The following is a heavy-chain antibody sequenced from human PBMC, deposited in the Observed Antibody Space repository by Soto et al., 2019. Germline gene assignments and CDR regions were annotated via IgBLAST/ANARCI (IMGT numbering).Heavy chain of an antibody. CDR2: IRSKAYGGTT. J-gene: IGHJ6*02. D-gene: IGHD3-9*01. V-gene: IGHV3-49*03. Sequence: GGSLRLSCTASGFTFGDYAMIWFRQAPGKGLEWVGFIRSKAYGGTTEYAASVKGRFTISRDDSKSIAYLQMNSLKTEDTAVYYCTRDKGTYYDILTGYRRRSYYYGMDVWGQGTTVTVSS. CDR1: GFTFGDYA. CDR3: TRDKGTYYDILTGYRRRSYYYGMDV.